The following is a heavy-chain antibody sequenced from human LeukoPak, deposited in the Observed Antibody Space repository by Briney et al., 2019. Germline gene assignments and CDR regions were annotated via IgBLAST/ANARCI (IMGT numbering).Heavy chain of an antibody. J-gene: IGHJ4*02. CDR1: GFTFSSYW. CDR2: INSDGSST. D-gene: IGHD4-17*01. V-gene: IGHV3-74*01. CDR3: ARWDYGDYYYFDY. Sequence: GGSLRLSCAATGFTFSSYWMDWVRQAPGKGLVWVSGINSDGSSTSYADSVKGRFTISRDNAKNTLYLQMNSLRAEDTAVYYCARWDYGDYYYFDYWGQGTLVTVSS.